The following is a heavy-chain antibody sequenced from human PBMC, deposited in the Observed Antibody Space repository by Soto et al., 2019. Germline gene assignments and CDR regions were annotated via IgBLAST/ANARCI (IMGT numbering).Heavy chain of an antibody. V-gene: IGHV4-59*01. CDR3: ARGPRIGCFDY. CDR1: GGSISSYY. J-gene: IGHJ4*02. D-gene: IGHD3-3*01. CDR2: IYYSGST. Sequence: SETLSLTCTVSGGSISSYYWSWIRQPPGKGAEWIGYIYYSGSTNYNPSLKSRVTISVDTSKNQFSLKLSSVTAADTAVYYCARGPRIGCFDYWGQGTPVTVSS.